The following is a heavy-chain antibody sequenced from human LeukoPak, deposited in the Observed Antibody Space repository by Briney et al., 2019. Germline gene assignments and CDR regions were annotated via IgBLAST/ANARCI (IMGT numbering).Heavy chain of an antibody. V-gene: IGHV1-8*01. CDR1: GYTFTSYD. CDR2: MNPNSGNT. CDR3: ARGLSGGDLLYYFDY. Sequence: ASVKVSCKASGYTFTSYDINWVQQATGQGLEWMGWMNPNSGNTGYAQNFQGRVTMTRNTSISTAYMELSSLRSEDTAVYYCARGLSGGDLLYYFDYWGQGTLVTVSS. D-gene: IGHD2-21*02. J-gene: IGHJ4*02.